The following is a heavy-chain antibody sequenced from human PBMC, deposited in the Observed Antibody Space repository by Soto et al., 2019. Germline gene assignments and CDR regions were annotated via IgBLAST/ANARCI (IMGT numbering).Heavy chain of an antibody. CDR2: ITYYGSNK. CDR1: GFTFTPYG. Sequence: QVQLVESGGGVVQAGRSLRLSCAASGFTFTPYGMHWLRQAPGKGLEGVAGITYYGSNKYYADSVKGRFTISRDNSKNTLYLQMNSLRAEDTALYYCAKGARVVAASPTDYWGQGTLVTVSS. D-gene: IGHD2-15*01. CDR3: AKGARVVAASPTDY. V-gene: IGHV3-30*18. J-gene: IGHJ4*02.